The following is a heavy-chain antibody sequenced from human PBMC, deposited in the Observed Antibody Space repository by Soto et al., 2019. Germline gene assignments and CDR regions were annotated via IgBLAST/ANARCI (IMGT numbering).Heavy chain of an antibody. J-gene: IGHJ5*02. CDR2: ISYDGSNK. CDR3: AKDPTARSLRNNWFDP. V-gene: IGHV3-30*18. CDR1: GFTFSSYG. D-gene: IGHD3-10*01. Sequence: QVQLVESGGGVVQPGRSLRLSCAASGFTFSSYGMHWVRQAPDKGLEWVAVISYDGSNKYYADSVKGRFTISRDNSKNTLYLQMNSLRAEDTAVYYCAKDPTARSLRNNWFDPWGQGTLVTVSS.